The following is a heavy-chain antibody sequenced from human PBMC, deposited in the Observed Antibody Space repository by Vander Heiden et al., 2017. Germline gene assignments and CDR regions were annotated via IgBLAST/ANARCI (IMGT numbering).Heavy chain of an antibody. J-gene: IGHJ6*02. D-gene: IGHD6-13*01. V-gene: IGHV3-7*01. CDR1: GFTSSGYW. Sequence: EVQLVESGGGLVQPGGSLRLSCAASGFTSSGYWMSWVRQAPGKGLEWVANIKQDGSEKYYVDSVKGRFTISRDNAKNSLYMQMNSLRAEDTAVYYCAREISSSWYYYGMDVWGQVTTVTVSS. CDR3: AREISSSWYYYGMDV. CDR2: IKQDGSEK.